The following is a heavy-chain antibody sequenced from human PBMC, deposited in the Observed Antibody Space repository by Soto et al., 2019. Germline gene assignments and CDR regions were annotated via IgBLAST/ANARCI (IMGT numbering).Heavy chain of an antibody. V-gene: IGHV4-4*02. D-gene: IGHD2-2*01. CDR1: GASISSNNW. Sequence: PSETLSLTCAVSGASISSNNWCNWARQPPGKGLEWIGEISHSEGTNYNPSLKSRVTISVDRSKNQFSLKLSSVTAADTAVYYCARVPDRWGQGTLVTVSS. CDR2: ISHSEGT. CDR3: ARVPDR. J-gene: IGHJ5*02.